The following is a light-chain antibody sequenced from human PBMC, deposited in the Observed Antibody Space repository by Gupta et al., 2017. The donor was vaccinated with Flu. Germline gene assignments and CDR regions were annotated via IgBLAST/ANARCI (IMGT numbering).Light chain of an antibody. CDR3: LLYYGGAVI. V-gene: IGLV7-43*01. CDR1: TGAVTSSYY. Sequence: QTVVTQEPSLTVSPGGTVTLTCASSTGAVTSSYYPNWFQQKPGQAPRALISSTTNKHSWTPARFSGSLLVGKAALTLSGVQPEDEAYYYCLLYYGGAVIFGGGTKLTV. J-gene: IGLJ2*01. CDR2: STT.